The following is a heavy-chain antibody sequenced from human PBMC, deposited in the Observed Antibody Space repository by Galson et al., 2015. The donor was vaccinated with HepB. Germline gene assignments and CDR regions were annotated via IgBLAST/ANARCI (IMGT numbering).Heavy chain of an antibody. J-gene: IGHJ4*02. CDR2: ISYTSETI. Sequence: LRLSCAASGFTFSNHNMNWVRQAPGKGLEWVSYISYTSETIYYADSVKGRVTIFRDNAKNSLYLQMNSLKVEDTAVYFCARDMFGSYSIDYWGQGTLVTVSS. D-gene: IGHD1-26*01. V-gene: IGHV3-48*01. CDR1: GFTFSNHN. CDR3: ARDMFGSYSIDY.